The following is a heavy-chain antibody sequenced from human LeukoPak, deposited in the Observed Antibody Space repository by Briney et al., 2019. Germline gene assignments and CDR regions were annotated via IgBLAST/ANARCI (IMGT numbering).Heavy chain of an antibody. CDR1: GFTFSSYA. Sequence: PGGSLRLACAASGFTFSSYAMHWVRQAPGKGLEWVAVISYDGSNKYYADSVKGRFTISRDNSKNTLYLQMNSLRAEDTAVYYCVGDGYNSDYWGQGTLVTVSS. D-gene: IGHD5-24*01. V-gene: IGHV3-30*14. CDR3: VGDGYNSDY. J-gene: IGHJ4*02. CDR2: ISYDGSNK.